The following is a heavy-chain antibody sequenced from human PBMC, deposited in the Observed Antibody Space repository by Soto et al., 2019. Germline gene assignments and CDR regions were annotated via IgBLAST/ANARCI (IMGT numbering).Heavy chain of an antibody. J-gene: IGHJ6*02. CDR3: AREWSAAGHFYGMDV. CDR2: MNTNSDDT. V-gene: IGHV1-8*01. CDR1: GYTFTSYD. Sequence: QVQLVQSGAEVKKPGASVQFSCKTSGYTFTSYDINWVRQAPGQGLEWVGWMNTNSDDTRSAQKFRGRLTLTRDKSMRAVYMKLSNPRPDDSAVYYCAREWSAAGHFYGMDVWGQGTTVAVSS. D-gene: IGHD6-13*01.